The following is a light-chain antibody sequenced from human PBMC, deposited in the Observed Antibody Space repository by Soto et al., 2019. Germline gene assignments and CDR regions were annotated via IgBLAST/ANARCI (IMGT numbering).Light chain of an antibody. Sequence: QSALTQPASVSGSPGQSITISCTGTSSDVGSYNLVSWYQQHPGKAPKLMIHEVSERPSGVSNRFSASKSGNTASLTISGLQAEDEADYYCCSYAGSSTSLYVFGTGT. CDR3: CSYAGSSTSLYV. CDR1: SSDVGSYNL. J-gene: IGLJ1*01. CDR2: EVS. V-gene: IGLV2-23*02.